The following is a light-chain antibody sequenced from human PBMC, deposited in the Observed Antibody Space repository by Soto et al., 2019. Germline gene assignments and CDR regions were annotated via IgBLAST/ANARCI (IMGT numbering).Light chain of an antibody. J-gene: IGKJ4*01. CDR2: GAV. CDR3: QQYGSSPLLT. CDR1: QSVSGSY. Sequence: EIVLTQSPGTLSLSPGERATLSCRASQSVSGSYLAWYQQKPGQAPRLLMYGAVSRATGIPDRFSGSGSGTDFTLTISTQEREDFAVYYCQQYGSSPLLTFGGGTKVEIK. V-gene: IGKV3-20*01.